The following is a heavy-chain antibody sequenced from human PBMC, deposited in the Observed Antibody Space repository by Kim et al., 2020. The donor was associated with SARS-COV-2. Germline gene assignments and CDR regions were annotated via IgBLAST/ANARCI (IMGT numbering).Heavy chain of an antibody. Sequence: GGSLRLSCAASGFTFSSYAMHWVRQAPGKGLEWVAVISYDGSNKYYADSVKGRFTISRDNSKNTLYLQMNSLRAEDTAVYYCARESGDFGVSRFDYWGQGTLVTVSS. CDR3: ARESGDFGVSRFDY. J-gene: IGHJ4*02. CDR1: GFTFSSYA. D-gene: IGHD2-21*02. V-gene: IGHV3-30-3*01. CDR2: ISYDGSNK.